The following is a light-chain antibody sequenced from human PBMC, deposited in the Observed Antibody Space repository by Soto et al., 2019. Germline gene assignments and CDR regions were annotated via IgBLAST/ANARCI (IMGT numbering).Light chain of an antibody. CDR1: QSVSRSY. J-gene: IGKJ1*01. CDR3: QQYGSSFPWT. Sequence: ENVLTQSPGTLSLSPGERATLSCRASQSVSRSYLAWYQQKPGQAPRLLIDGASSRATGIPDRFSGSGSGTDFTLTISRLEPEDFAVYYCQQYGSSFPWTFGQGPKVEIK. V-gene: IGKV3-20*01. CDR2: GAS.